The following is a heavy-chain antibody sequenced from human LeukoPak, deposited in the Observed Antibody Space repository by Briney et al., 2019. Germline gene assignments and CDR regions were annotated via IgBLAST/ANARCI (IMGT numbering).Heavy chain of an antibody. V-gene: IGHV3-21*01. CDR2: ISSSSSYI. D-gene: IGHD2-2*01. CDR1: GFTFSSYS. J-gene: IGHJ4*02. CDR3: ARKEPWGYCSSTSCPDDY. Sequence: GGSLRLSCAASGFTFSSYSMNWVRQAPGKGPEWVSSISSSSSYIYYADSVKGRFTISRDNAKNSLYLQMNSLRAEDTAVYYCARKEPWGYCSSTSCPDDYWGQGTLVTVSS.